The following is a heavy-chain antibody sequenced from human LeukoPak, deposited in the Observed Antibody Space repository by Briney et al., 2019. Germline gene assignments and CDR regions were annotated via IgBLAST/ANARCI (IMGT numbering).Heavy chain of an antibody. J-gene: IGHJ4*02. Sequence: GXXRLSCXASGFIFSNYAMSWVRQAPGKGLEWVSAITGSGDTTYYADSVKGRFTISRDNSKNTLYVEMNTLRAEDTAVYYCAKWGDYDILTGYYVSDFWGQGTLVTVSS. CDR3: AKWGDYDILTGYYVSDF. D-gene: IGHD3-9*01. V-gene: IGHV3-23*01. CDR1: GFIFSNYA. CDR2: ITGSGDTT.